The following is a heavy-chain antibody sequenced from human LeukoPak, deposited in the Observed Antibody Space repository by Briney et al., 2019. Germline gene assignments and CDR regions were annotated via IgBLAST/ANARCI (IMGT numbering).Heavy chain of an antibody. D-gene: IGHD3-10*01. CDR2: INPNSGGT. CDR1: GYTFTGYY. J-gene: IGHJ4*02. V-gene: IGHV1-2*02. CDR3: ARITITMVRGVINDY. Sequence: HWASVKVSCKASGYTFTGYYMHWVRQAAGQGLEWMGWINPNSGGTNYAQKFQGRVTMTRDTSISTAYMELSRLRSDDTAVYYCARITITMVRGVINDYWGQGTLVTVSS.